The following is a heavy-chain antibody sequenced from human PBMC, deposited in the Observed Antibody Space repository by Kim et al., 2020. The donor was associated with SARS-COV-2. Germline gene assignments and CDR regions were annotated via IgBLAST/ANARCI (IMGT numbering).Heavy chain of an antibody. D-gene: IGHD2-2*01. CDR2: INHSGST. J-gene: IGHJ5*02. Sequence: SETLSLTCAVYGGSFSGYYWSWIRQPPGKGLEWIAEINHSGSTNYNPSLKSRVTISVDTSKNQFSLKLSSVTAADTAVYYCARGGGSSTSSNWFDPWGQGTLVTVSS. CDR3: ARGGGSSTSSNWFDP. CDR1: GGSFSGYY. V-gene: IGHV4-34*01.